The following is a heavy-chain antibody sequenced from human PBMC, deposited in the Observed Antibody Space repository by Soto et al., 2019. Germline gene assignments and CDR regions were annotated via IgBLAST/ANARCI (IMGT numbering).Heavy chain of an antibody. CDR3: AKDVVVGATTGLGDYYYYGMDV. D-gene: IGHD1-26*01. CDR2: ISYDGSNK. J-gene: IGHJ6*02. Sequence: PGGSLRLSXAASGFTFSSYGMHWVRQAPGKGLEWVAVISYDGSNKYYADSVKGRFTISRDNSKNTLYLQMNSLRAEDTAVYYCAKDVVVGATTGLGDYYYYGMDVWGQGTTVTVS. V-gene: IGHV3-30*18. CDR1: GFTFSSYG.